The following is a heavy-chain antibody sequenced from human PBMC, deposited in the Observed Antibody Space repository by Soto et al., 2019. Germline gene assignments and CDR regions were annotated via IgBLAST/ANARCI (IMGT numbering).Heavy chain of an antibody. J-gene: IGHJ4*02. Sequence: SETLSLTCAVYGGSFNYFWSWIRQPPGKGLEWIGEINHSGNTDYNPSLKSRVTMSVDTSKNQISLNLRSVTAADTAVYYCARGEVWFRELMGYWGQGTPVTVSS. V-gene: IGHV4-34*01. CDR2: INHSGNT. D-gene: IGHD3-10*01. CDR1: GGSFNYF. CDR3: ARGEVWFRELMGY.